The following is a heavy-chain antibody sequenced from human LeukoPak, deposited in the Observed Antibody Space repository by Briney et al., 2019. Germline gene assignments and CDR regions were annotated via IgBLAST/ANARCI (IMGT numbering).Heavy chain of an antibody. CDR2: ISYDGSNK. CDR1: GFTFSSYA. Sequence: GRSLRLSCAAAGFTFSSYAMHWVRQAPGKELEWVAVISYDGSNKYYADSVKGRFTISRDNSKNTLYLQMNSLRAEDTAVYYCARSPYLTIFGVVEHYGMDVWGQGTTVTVSS. D-gene: IGHD3-3*01. J-gene: IGHJ6*02. CDR3: ARSPYLTIFGVVEHYGMDV. V-gene: IGHV3-30-3*01.